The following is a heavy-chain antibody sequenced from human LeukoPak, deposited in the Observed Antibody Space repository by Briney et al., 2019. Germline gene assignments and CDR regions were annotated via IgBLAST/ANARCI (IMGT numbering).Heavy chain of an antibody. D-gene: IGHD6-19*01. V-gene: IGHV4-59*01. CDR2: IYYTGST. Sequence: SETLSLTCSFSRGSISSYYWSWIRQSPGKGLEWIGYIYYTGSTSFNPSLKSRVTISVDTSKNQLSLKLSSLTAADTAVYYCARAKEGVAGFFDYWGQGTLVTVSS. CDR1: RGSISSYY. J-gene: IGHJ4*02. CDR3: ARAKEGVAGFFDY.